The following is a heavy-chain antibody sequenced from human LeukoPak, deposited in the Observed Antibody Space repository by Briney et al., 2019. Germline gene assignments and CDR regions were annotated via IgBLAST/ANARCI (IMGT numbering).Heavy chain of an antibody. CDR3: ARSIWFGELLGYFDS. V-gene: IGHV3-74*01. Sequence: GGSLRLSCAASGFTFSYYWMHWVRQAPGKGLVWVSWIKSDGSGTNYADSVKGRFTISRGNFKHTLFLQMNSLRDEDTAVYYCARSIWFGELLGYFDSWGQGTLVTVSS. CDR1: GFTFSYYW. J-gene: IGHJ4*02. CDR2: IKSDGSGT. D-gene: IGHD3-10*01.